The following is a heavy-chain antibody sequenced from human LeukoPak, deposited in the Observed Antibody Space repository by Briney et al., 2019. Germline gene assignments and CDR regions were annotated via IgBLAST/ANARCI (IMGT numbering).Heavy chain of an antibody. D-gene: IGHD6-6*01. CDR3: ARDDGSSSGLDY. CDR2: IWYDGSNK. V-gene: IGHV3-33*01. Sequence: GRSLRLSCAASGFTFSSYGMHWVRQAPGKGLEWVAVIWYDGSNKYYADSVKGRFTISRDNSKNTLYLQMNSLRAEDTAVYYCARDDGSSSGLDYWGQGTLVTVSS. CDR1: GFTFSSYG. J-gene: IGHJ4*02.